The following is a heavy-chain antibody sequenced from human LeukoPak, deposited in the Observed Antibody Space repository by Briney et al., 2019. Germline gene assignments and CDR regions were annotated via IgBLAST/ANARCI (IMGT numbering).Heavy chain of an antibody. Sequence: PSETLSLTCTVSGGSISSGSYYWSWIRQPAGKGLEWIGRIYTSGSTNYNPSLKSRVTISVDTSKNQFSLKLSSVTAADTAVYYCARVRMAHLPPYYYYYMDVWGKGTTVTISS. D-gene: IGHD5-24*01. CDR1: GGSISSGSYY. V-gene: IGHV4-61*02. CDR3: ARVRMAHLPPYYYYYMDV. CDR2: IYTSGST. J-gene: IGHJ6*03.